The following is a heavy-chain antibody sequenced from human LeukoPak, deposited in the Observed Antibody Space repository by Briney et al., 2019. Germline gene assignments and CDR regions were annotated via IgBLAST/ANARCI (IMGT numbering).Heavy chain of an antibody. V-gene: IGHV3-74*01. CDR3: ATLVTFGAFDV. D-gene: IGHD4-11*01. CDR2: IKPDGSST. Sequence: PGGSLRLSCAASGFTFSNYWMYWVRQAPGKGLVWVSRIKPDGSSTSYADSVKGRFTISRDNAKNTLYLQMNSLRAGDTAVYYCATLVTFGAFDVWGQGTVVTVSS. CDR1: GFTFSNYW. J-gene: IGHJ3*01.